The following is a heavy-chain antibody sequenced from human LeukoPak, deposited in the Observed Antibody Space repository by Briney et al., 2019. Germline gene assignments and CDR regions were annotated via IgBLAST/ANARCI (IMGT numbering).Heavy chain of an antibody. J-gene: IGHJ5*02. CDR1: GGSISSYY. Sequence: KTSETLCLTCTVSGGSISSYYWSWIRQPPGKGLEWIGYIYYSGSTNYNPSLKSRVTISVDTSKNQFSLKLSSVTAADTAVYYCARRARLGSNWFDPWGQGTLVTVSS. V-gene: IGHV4-59*01. CDR3: ARRARLGSNWFDP. D-gene: IGHD3-10*01. CDR2: IYYSGST.